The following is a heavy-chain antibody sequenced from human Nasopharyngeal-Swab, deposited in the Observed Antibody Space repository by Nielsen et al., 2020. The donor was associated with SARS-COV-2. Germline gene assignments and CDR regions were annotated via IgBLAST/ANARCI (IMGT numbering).Heavy chain of an antibody. CDR2: INPSGGST. CDR3: FGYYDTSGYDNYYGMDV. D-gene: IGHD3-22*01. CDR1: GHTFTSYY. V-gene: IGHV1-46*01. J-gene: IGHJ6*02. Sequence: ASVKVSCKASGHTFTSYYIHWVRQAPGQGPEWMGLINPSGGSTSDAQKFQGRVTMTSDTSTSTVYMELSSLRYEDTAVYYCFGYYDTSGYDNYYGMDVWGQGTTVTVSS.